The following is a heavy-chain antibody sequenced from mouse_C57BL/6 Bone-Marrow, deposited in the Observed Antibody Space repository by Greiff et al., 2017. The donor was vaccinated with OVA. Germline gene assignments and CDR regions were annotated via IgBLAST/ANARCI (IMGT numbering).Heavy chain of an antibody. CDR2: IDPEDGET. J-gene: IGHJ2*01. Sequence: VHVKQSGAELVKPGASVKLSCTASGFNIKDYYMHWVKQRTEQGLEWIGRIDPEDGETKYAPKFQGKATITADTSSNTAYLQLSSLTSEDTAVYYCARRGGDYYGSSSYFDYWGQGTTLTVSS. CDR1: GFNIKDYY. CDR3: ARRGGDYYGSSSYFDY. D-gene: IGHD1-1*01. V-gene: IGHV14-2*01.